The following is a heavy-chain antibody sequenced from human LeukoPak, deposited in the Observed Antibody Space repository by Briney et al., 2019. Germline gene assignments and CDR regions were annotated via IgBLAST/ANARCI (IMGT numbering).Heavy chain of an antibody. V-gene: IGHV3-74*01. D-gene: IGHD1-26*01. J-gene: IGHJ5*02. CDR3: ARSVVGRGSWFDP. CDR1: RFTFSSHW. Sequence: PGGSLRLSCAASRFTFSSHWMHWVRQAPGKGLVWVSRINSDGSSTSYADSVKGRFTFSRDNAKNTLYLQMNSLRAEDTAVYYCARSVVGRGSWFDPWGQGTLVTVSS. CDR2: INSDGSST.